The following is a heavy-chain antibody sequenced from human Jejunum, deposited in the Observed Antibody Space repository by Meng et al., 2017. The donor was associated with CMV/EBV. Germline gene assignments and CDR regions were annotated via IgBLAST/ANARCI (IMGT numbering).Heavy chain of an antibody. V-gene: IGHV3-33*01. CDR1: FSIRAYG. J-gene: IGHJ6*02. Sequence: FSIRAYGMHWVRQAPGKGLEWVAVLWYDGSKTYYTDSVKGRFTISGDNSKNTLYLQLNSLRAEDTAVYFCAREFSVGGRTPGMAVWGQGTTVTVSS. CDR2: LWYDGSKT. CDR3: AREFSVGGRTPGMAV.